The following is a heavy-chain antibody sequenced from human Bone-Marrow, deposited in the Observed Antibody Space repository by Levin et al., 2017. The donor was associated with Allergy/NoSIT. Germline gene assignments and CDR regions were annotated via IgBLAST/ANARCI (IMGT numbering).Heavy chain of an antibody. V-gene: IGHV1-8*01. CDR1: GYTFTSYG. CDR3: ARGLVNWVRGSYFFDD. D-gene: IGHD1-26*01. CDR2: MNANSGNT. J-gene: IGHJ4*02. Sequence: ASVKVSCKASGYTFTSYGINWVRQATGQGLEWMGWMNANSGNTGSAQKFQGRIIMTRDITTSTAYMELISLTSEDTAVYYCARGLVNWVRGSYFFDDWGQGTLVTVSS.